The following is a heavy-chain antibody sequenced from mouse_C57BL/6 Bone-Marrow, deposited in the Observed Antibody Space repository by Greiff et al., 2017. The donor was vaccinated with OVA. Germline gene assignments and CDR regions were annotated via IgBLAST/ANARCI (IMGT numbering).Heavy chain of an antibody. D-gene: IGHD4-1*02. CDR2: IDPSDSET. V-gene: IGHV1-52*01. Sequence: VQLQQPGAELVRPGSSVKLSCKASGYTFTSYWMHWVKQRPIQGLEWIGNIDPSDSETHYNQKFKDKATLTVDKSSSTAYMQLSSLTSEDSAVYYCARSKPSTGTLFAYWGQGTLVTVSA. J-gene: IGHJ3*01. CDR1: GYTFTSYW. CDR3: ARSKPSTGTLFAY.